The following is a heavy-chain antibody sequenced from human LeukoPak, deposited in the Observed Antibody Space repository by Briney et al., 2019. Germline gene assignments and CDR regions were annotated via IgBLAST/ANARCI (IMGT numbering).Heavy chain of an antibody. V-gene: IGHV3-74*01. D-gene: IGHD5-18*01. Sequence: GGSLRLSCAASGFTFSTYWMHWVRQAQGKGLVWVSRIHSDGRSTSYADSVNGRFTISRDNAKNTLYLQMNSLRAEDTAVYYCARDRPGNTAIDYWGQGTLVTVSS. CDR1: GFTFSTYW. CDR2: IHSDGRST. J-gene: IGHJ4*02. CDR3: ARDRPGNTAIDY.